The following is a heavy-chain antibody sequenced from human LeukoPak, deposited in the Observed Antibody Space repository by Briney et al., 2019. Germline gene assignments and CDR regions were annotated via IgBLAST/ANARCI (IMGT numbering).Heavy chain of an antibody. CDR3: AGSRSFYDSAGYYDF. CDR1: GYTFTGYY. Sequence: ASVKVSCKASGYTFTGYYIHWVRQAPGQGHEWVGWINPNSGGTNFAQSFQGRVTMTSDTSINTAYMELSSLRSDDTAVYYCAGSRSFYDSAGYYDFWGQGILVTVSS. D-gene: IGHD3-22*01. V-gene: IGHV1-2*02. J-gene: IGHJ4*02. CDR2: INPNSGGT.